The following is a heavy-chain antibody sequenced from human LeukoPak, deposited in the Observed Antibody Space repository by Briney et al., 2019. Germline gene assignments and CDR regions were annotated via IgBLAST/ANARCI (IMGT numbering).Heavy chain of an antibody. J-gene: IGHJ3*02. D-gene: IGHD6-19*01. V-gene: IGHV1-69*05. CDR1: GGTFSSYA. Sequence: SVKVSCKASGGTFSSYAISWVRQAPGQGLEWTGGFIPIFGTANYAPKFQGRVTITTDESTSTAYMELSSLRSKDTAVYYCARDLYSSGWYDAFDIWGQGTMVTVSS. CDR2: FIPIFGTA. CDR3: ARDLYSSGWYDAFDI.